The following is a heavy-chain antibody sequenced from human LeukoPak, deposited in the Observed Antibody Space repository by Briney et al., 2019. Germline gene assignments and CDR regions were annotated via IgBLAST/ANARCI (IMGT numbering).Heavy chain of an antibody. CDR3: ARASAYYYYCMAV. Sequence: PSGTLSLTCTVSGGSIGSYYWSWIRQPPGKGLEWIGYIYYSGSTNYNPSLKSGATISVDTPKNQFSLKLSSVTAADTPLFYWARASAYYYYCMAVGGQAPTVTVPS. V-gene: IGHV4-59*01. CDR1: GGSIGSYY. CDR2: IYYSGST. J-gene: IGHJ6*02.